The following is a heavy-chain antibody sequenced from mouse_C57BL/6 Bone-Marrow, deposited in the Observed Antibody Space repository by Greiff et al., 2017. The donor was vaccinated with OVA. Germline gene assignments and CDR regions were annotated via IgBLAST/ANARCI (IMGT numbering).Heavy chain of an antibody. CDR3: TTGLRLYCDY. D-gene: IGHD2-4*01. CDR1: GFNIKDDY. V-gene: IGHV14-4*01. Sequence: EVQLQQSGAELVRPGASVKLSCTASGFNIKDDYMHWVKQRPEQGLEWIGWIDPENGDTEYASQFQGKATITADTSSNTAYLQLRSLTSEDTGVYYCTTGLRLYCDYWGQGTTRTVAS. CDR2: IDPENGDT. J-gene: IGHJ2*01.